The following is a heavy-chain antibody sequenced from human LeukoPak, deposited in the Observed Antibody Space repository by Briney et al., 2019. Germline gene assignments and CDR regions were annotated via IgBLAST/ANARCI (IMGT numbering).Heavy chain of an antibody. CDR3: ARYSSGWINYFDY. V-gene: IGHV4-59*10. J-gene: IGHJ4*02. CDR2: IYTSGST. CDR1: GGSFSGYY. Sequence: PSETLSLTCAVYGGSFSGYYWSWIRQPAGEGLEWIGRIYTSGSTNYNPSLKSRVTMSVDTSKNQFSLKLSSVTAADTAVYYCARYSSGWINYFDYWGQGILVTVSS. D-gene: IGHD6-19*01.